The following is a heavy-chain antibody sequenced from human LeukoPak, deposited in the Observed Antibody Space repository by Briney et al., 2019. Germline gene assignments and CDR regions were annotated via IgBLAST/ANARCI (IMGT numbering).Heavy chain of an antibody. Sequence: TGGSLRLSCAASGFTFSSYSMNWVRQAPGKGLEWVSYISSSSSTIYYADSVKGRFTISRDNAKNSLYLQMNSLRDEDTAVYYCARVGGYCSSTSCYWFDYWGQGTLVTVSS. J-gene: IGHJ4*02. V-gene: IGHV3-48*02. D-gene: IGHD2-2*01. CDR3: ARVGGYCSSTSCYWFDY. CDR1: GFTFSSYS. CDR2: ISSSSSTI.